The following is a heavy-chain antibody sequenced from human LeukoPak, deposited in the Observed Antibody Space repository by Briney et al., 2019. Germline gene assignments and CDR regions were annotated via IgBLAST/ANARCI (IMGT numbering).Heavy chain of an antibody. CDR1: GFTFSSYS. D-gene: IGHD3-22*01. J-gene: IGHJ4*02. Sequence: GGSLRLSCAASGFTFSSYSVNWVRQAPGKGLEWVSYISSSSSTIYYADSVKGRFTISRDNAKNSLYLQMNSLRAEDTAVYYCARETTYYYDSSGFVDYWGQGTLVTVSS. CDR3: ARETTYYYDSSGFVDY. V-gene: IGHV3-48*04. CDR2: ISSSSSTI.